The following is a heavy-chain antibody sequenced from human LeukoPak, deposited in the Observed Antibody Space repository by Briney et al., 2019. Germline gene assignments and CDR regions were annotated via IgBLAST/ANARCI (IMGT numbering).Heavy chain of an antibody. Sequence: SGPTLVNPTQTLTLTCTFCGFSLSTSGMCVTWIRQPPGKALEWLARIDWDDDKYYSTSLKTRLTISKDTSKNQVVLTMTNMDPVDTATYYCARMRAYSNVYYFDYWGQGTLVTVSS. CDR2: IDWDDDK. CDR3: ARMRAYSNVYYFDY. D-gene: IGHD4-11*01. J-gene: IGHJ4*02. V-gene: IGHV2-70*11. CDR1: GFSLSTSGMC.